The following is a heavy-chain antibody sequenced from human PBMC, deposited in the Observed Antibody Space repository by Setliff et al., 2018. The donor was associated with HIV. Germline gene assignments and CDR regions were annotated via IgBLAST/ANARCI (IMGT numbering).Heavy chain of an antibody. CDR1: GFTFGDYA. V-gene: IGHV3-49*04. Sequence: GGSLRLSCTASGFTFGDYAMSWVRQAPGKGLEWVGFIGSKAYGGTTEYAASVKDRFTVSRDDSKSIAYLQINSLKTEDTAVYYCTRDKGYAFDIWGQGTMVTVSS. D-gene: IGHD5-18*01. J-gene: IGHJ3*02. CDR2: IGSKAYGGTT. CDR3: TRDKGYAFDI.